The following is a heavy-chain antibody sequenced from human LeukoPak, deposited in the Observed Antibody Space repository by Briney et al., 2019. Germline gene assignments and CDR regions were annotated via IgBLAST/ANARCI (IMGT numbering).Heavy chain of an antibody. CDR1: GYTFTGYY. CDR2: IRYDGSNK. V-gene: IGHV3-30*02. Sequence: GASVKVSCKASGYTFTGYYMHWVRQAPGKGLEWVAFIRYDGSNKYYADSVKGRFTISRDNSKNTLYLQMNSLRAEDTAVYYCAKDSGYGYFDYWGQGTLVTVSS. J-gene: IGHJ4*02. CDR3: AKDSGYGYFDY. D-gene: IGHD5-12*01.